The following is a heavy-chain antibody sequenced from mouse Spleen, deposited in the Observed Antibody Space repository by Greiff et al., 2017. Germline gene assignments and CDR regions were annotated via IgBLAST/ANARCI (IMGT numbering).Heavy chain of an antibody. CDR1: GYSITSGYY. CDR3: ARDRWVFAY. Sequence: EVKLLESGPGLVKPSQSLSLTCSVTGYSITSGYYWNWIRQFPGNKLEWMGYISYDGSNNYNPSLKNRISITRDTSKNQFFLKLNSVTTEDTATYYCARDRWVFAYWGQGTLVTVSA. D-gene: IGHD2-3*01. J-gene: IGHJ3*01. V-gene: IGHV3-6*01. CDR2: ISYDGSN.